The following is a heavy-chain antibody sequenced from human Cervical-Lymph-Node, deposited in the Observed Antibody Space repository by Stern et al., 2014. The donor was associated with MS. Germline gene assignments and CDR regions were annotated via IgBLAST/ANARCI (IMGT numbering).Heavy chain of an antibody. D-gene: IGHD4-17*01. CDR3: ATPSTVTVGGMDV. J-gene: IGHJ6*02. CDR2: IIPIFGTP. Sequence: QVQLVQSGAEVKKPGSSVKVSCKASGGTFSTQAINWVRQAPGQGLEWVGGIIPIFGTPNYAQKVQDRVTINADECTNTAYMDLSSPRSEDTAVYYCATPSTVTVGGMDVWGQGTTVTVSS. V-gene: IGHV1-69*01. CDR1: GGTFSTQA.